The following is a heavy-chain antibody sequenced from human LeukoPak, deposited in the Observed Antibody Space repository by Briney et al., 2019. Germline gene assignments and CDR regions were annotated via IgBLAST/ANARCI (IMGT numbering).Heavy chain of an antibody. CDR1: GGSLSGYF. CDR3: ARGRLDYYYMDV. D-gene: IGHD3-9*01. V-gene: IGHV4-34*01. Sequence: SETLSLTCAVYGGSLSGYFWSWIRQPPGKGLEWIGEIHRTGATNYKPSLKSRVSISLDMSKNQLSLEMRSVTAADTAVYYCARGRLDYYYMDVWGRGTTVTVSS. CDR2: IHRTGAT. J-gene: IGHJ6*03.